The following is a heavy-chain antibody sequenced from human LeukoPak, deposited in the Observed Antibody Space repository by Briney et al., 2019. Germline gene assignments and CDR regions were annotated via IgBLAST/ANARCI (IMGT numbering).Heavy chain of an antibody. CDR1: GFTFSSYS. D-gene: IGHD2-2*02. V-gene: IGHV3-21*01. Sequence: GGSLRLSCAVSGFTFSSYSMNWVRQAPGKGLEWVSSISSSSSYIYYADSVKGRFTISRDNAKNSLYLQMNSLRAEDTAVYYCARDRYCSSTSCYTWFDYWGQGTLVTVSS. CDR3: ARDRYCSSTSCYTWFDY. J-gene: IGHJ4*02. CDR2: ISSSSSYI.